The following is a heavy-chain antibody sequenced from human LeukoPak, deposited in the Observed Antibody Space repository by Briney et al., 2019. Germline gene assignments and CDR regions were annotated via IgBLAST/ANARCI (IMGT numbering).Heavy chain of an antibody. D-gene: IGHD5-12*01. Sequence: GESLKISCKGSGYSFTSYWIGWVRQMPGKGLEWMGIIYPGDSDTRYSPSFQGQVTISADKSISTAYLQWSGLKASDTAMYYCARWQLVATSNNWFDPWGQGTLVTVSS. CDR2: IYPGDSDT. CDR3: ARWQLVATSNNWFDP. V-gene: IGHV5-51*01. CDR1: GYSFTSYW. J-gene: IGHJ5*02.